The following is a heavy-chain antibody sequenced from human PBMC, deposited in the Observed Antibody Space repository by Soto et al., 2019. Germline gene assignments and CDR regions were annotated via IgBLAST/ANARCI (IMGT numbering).Heavy chain of an antibody. J-gene: IGHJ4*02. CDR3: AEEYSGYDHFDY. Sequence: QVQLVESGGGVVQPGRSLRLSCAASGFTFSSYDMHWVRQAPGKGLEWVAVISYDGSNKYYADSVKGRFTISRDNSKNTLYLQMNSLRAEDTAVYYCAEEYSGYDHFDYWGQGTLVTVSS. CDR1: GFTFSSYD. D-gene: IGHD5-12*01. V-gene: IGHV3-30*18. CDR2: ISYDGSNK.